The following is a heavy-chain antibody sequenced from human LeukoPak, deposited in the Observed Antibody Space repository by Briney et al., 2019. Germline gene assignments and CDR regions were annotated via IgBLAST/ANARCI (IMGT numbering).Heavy chain of an antibody. CDR1: GFTFGDYA. D-gene: IGHD3-22*01. CDR2: IGWNSGSI. CDR3: ARDLSYSRDDAFDL. V-gene: IGHV3-9*01. J-gene: IGHJ3*01. Sequence: GGSLRLSCAASGFTFGDYAMHWVRQAPGKGLEWVSRIGWNSGSIAYADSVKGRFTISRDNAKNSLYLQMSSLRADDTAVYYCARDLSYSRDDAFDLWGQGTMVTVSS.